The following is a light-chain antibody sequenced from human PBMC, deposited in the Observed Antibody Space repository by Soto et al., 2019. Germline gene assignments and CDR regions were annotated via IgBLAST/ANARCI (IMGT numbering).Light chain of an antibody. CDR1: QSGSNN. V-gene: IGKV3-15*01. CDR3: HQYNHWPPLYS. CDR2: GDS. Sequence: EVVLTQSPVTLSMSPGERATLSCRASQSGSNNLAWYQQKPGQAPRLLIYGDSTRATGVPARFSGSGSGTEFTLTIAGLQSEDIAIYYCHQYNHWPPLYSFGQGTRLEIK. J-gene: IGKJ2*01.